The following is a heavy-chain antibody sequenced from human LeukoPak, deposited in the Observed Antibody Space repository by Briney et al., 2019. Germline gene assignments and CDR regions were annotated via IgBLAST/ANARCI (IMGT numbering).Heavy chain of an antibody. J-gene: IGHJ4*02. CDR2: ISHDGSDK. CDR3: ARSPPLGTVNLDFDY. D-gene: IGHD4-17*01. CDR1: GFTFSNYA. V-gene: IGHV3-30*04. Sequence: GGSLRLSCAASGFTFSNYAIHWVRQAPGKGLEWVTIISHDGSDKYYADSVKGRFTISRDYSENTVYVQMNNLRADDTAVYYWARSPPLGTVNLDFDYWGQGTLVTVSS.